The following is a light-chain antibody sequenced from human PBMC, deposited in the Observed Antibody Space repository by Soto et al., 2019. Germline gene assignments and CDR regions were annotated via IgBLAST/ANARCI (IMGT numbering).Light chain of an antibody. Sequence: QSALTQPASVSGSPGQSITISCTGSSSDIGGHNYVSWYQHHPGKAPKLMIYDVTDRPSGVSDRFSGSKSGNTASLTISGLQAEDEAEYYCTSSTTSRTLVVFGTGTKLTVL. CDR1: SSDIGGHNY. V-gene: IGLV2-14*01. CDR3: TSSTTSRTLVV. J-gene: IGLJ1*01. CDR2: DVT.